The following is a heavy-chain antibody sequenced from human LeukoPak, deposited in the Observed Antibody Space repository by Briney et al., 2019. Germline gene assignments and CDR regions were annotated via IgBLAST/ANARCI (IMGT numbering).Heavy chain of an antibody. V-gene: IGHV4-39*07. D-gene: IGHD3-10*01. CDR2: TYYSGST. Sequence: SETLSLTCTVSGGSISSSSYYWGWIRQPPGKGLEWIGSTYYSGSTYYNPSLKSRVTISVDTSKNQFSLKLSSVTAADTAVYYCARDLERFDGWGPDYYGSGSYSGYFDYWGQGTLVTVSS. CDR1: GGSISSSSYY. J-gene: IGHJ4*02. CDR3: ARDLERFDGWGPDYYGSGSYSGYFDY.